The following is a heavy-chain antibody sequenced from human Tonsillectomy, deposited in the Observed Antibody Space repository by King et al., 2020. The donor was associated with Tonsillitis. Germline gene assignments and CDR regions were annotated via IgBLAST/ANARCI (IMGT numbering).Heavy chain of an antibody. V-gene: IGHV3-74*01. CDR3: ASFPCILGVWGSYCYY. J-gene: IGHJ4*02. CDR2: INSDGSST. CDR1: GFTFSSYW. D-gene: IGHD3-16*02. Sequence: VQLVESGGGLVQPGGSLRLSCAASGFTFSSYWMHWVRQAPGKGLVWVSRINSDGSSTSYADSVKGRFTISRDNAKNTLYLQMNSLRAEDTAVYYCASFPCILGVWGSYCYYWGQGTLVTVSS.